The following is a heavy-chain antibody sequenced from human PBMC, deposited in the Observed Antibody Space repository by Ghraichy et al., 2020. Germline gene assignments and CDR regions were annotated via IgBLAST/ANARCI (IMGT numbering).Heavy chain of an antibody. D-gene: IGHD1-26*01. CDR3: ARGGKWELLRSDAFDI. CDR1: GGSISSGGYS. V-gene: IGHV4-30-2*01. Sequence: SETLSLTCAVSGGSISSGGYSWSWIRQPPGKGLEWIGYIYHSGSPYYNPSLKSRVTISIDRSKYQFSLKLSSVTAADTAVYYCARGGKWELLRSDAFDIWGQGPMVTVSS. CDR2: IYHSGSP. J-gene: IGHJ3*02.